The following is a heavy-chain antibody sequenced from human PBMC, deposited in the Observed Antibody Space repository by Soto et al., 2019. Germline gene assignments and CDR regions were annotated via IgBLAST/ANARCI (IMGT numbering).Heavy chain of an antibody. CDR1: GDSIATGGNN. J-gene: IGHJ6*04. D-gene: IGHD3-16*01. V-gene: IGHV4-39*01. Sequence: LSLTFTVSGDSIATGGNNWDWIRQSPGGKLEWIGSVYYSASSYYNPSLRSRVTISLNLSTNQISLRLTSVTAADAGVYFCARRRDTNQFGGSDVWGKGNMVTVSS. CDR3: ARRRDTNQFGGSDV. CDR2: VYYSASS.